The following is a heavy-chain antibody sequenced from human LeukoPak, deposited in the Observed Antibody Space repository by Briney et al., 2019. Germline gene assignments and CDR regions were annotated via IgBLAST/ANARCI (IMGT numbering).Heavy chain of an antibody. J-gene: IGHJ4*02. D-gene: IGHD2-15*01. V-gene: IGHV3-23*01. CDR1: GFTFSSYA. CDR2: ISGSGGST. CDR3: AKDRYCSGGSCDEGYFDY. Sequence: GGSLRLSCAASGFTFSSYAMSWVRQAPGKGLEWVSAISGSGGSTYYADSVKGRFTISRDNSKNTLYLQMNSLRAEDTAVDYCAKDRYCSGGSCDEGYFDYWGQGTLVTVSS.